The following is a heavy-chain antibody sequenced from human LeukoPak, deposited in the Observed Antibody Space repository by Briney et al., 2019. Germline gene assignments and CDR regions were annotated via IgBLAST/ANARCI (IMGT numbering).Heavy chain of an antibody. CDR2: ISSSSSYI. CDR3: ARETTVTNYYYYGMDV. Sequence: PGGSLRLSCAASGFTFSSNAMSWVRQAPGKGLEWVSSISSSSSYIYYADSVKGRFTIFRDNAKNSLYLQMNSLRAEDTAVYYCARETTVTNYYYYGMDVWGQGTTVTVSS. J-gene: IGHJ6*02. CDR1: GFTFSSNA. V-gene: IGHV3-21*01. D-gene: IGHD4-17*01.